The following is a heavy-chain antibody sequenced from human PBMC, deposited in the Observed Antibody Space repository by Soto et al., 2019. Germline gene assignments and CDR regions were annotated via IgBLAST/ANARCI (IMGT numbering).Heavy chain of an antibody. V-gene: IGHV3-30*03. D-gene: IGHD3-3*01. Sequence: PGESLKISCAASGFTSSSYGMHWVRQAPGKGLEWVAVISYDGRNKYYADSVKGRFTISRDNSKNTLYLQMNSLRAEDTAVYYCAREGITIFGGLGECMDVWGQGTTVTVSS. CDR2: ISYDGRNK. J-gene: IGHJ6*02. CDR3: AREGITIFGGLGECMDV. CDR1: GFTSSSYG.